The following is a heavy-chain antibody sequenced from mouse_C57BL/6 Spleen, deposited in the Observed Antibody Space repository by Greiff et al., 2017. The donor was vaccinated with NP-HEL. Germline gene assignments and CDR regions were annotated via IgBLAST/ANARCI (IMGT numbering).Heavy chain of an antibody. J-gene: IGHJ1*03. CDR2: FYPGSGST. Sequence: VQLQQSGAELVKPGASVKLSCKASGYTFTEYSIHWVKQRPGQGLEWIGWFYPGSGSTKYNEKFKDKATLTVDTSSSTAYMELRRLTSEDSAVYAVARHEDPCDVRYFEVWGTGTTVTVSS. V-gene: IGHV1-62-2*01. CDR1: GYTFTEYS. CDR3: ARHEDPCDVRYFEV.